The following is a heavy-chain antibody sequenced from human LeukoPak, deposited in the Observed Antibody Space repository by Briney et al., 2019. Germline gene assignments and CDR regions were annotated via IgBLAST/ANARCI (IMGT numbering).Heavy chain of an antibody. V-gene: IGHV2-5*02. CDR3: AQVADILTGYYQNWFDP. J-gene: IGHJ5*02. Sequence: SGPTLVKPTQTLTLTCTFSGFSLSTNGVGVGWIRQPPGKALEWLALIYWDDDKRYSPSLKSRLTITKDTSKNQVVLTMTNMDPVDTATYYCAQVADILTGYYQNWFDPWGQGTLVTVSS. CDR2: IYWDDDK. CDR1: GFSLSTNGVG. D-gene: IGHD3-9*01.